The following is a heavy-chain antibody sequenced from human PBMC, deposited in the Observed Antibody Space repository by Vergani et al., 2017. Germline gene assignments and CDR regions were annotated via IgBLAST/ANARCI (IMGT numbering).Heavy chain of an antibody. CDR2: ISSSSSTI. CDR3: ARDNSRATIFGVVSSVLGFDP. J-gene: IGHJ5*02. D-gene: IGHD3-3*01. V-gene: IGHV3-48*01. CDR1: GFTFSSYS. Sequence: EVQLVESGGGLVQPGGSLRLSCAASGFTFSSYSMNWVRQAPGKGLEWVSYISSSSSTIYYADSVKGRFTISSDNAKNSLYLQMNSLRAEDTAVYYCARDNSRATIFGVVSSVLGFDPWGQGTLVTVSS.